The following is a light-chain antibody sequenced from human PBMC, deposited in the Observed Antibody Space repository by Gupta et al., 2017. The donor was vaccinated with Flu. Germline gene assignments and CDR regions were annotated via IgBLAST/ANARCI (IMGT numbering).Light chain of an antibody. CDR1: QSVLYSSNNKNY. CDR3: QQYDTTPIT. J-gene: IGKJ5*01. V-gene: IGKV4-1*01. CDR2: WAS. Sequence: DVVMTQFPDSLAVSLGERATINCKSSQSVLYSSNNKNYLAWYQQKPRQPPKLLIYWASTRESGVPDRFSGSGSGTDFTLTISSLQAEDVAVYYCQQYDTTPITFGQGTRLEIK.